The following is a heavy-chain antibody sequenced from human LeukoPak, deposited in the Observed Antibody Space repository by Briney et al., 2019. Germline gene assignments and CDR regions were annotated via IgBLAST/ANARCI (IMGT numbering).Heavy chain of an antibody. CDR3: ARERGSGWADYYYYYIDV. J-gene: IGHJ6*03. Sequence: SVKVSCKASGGTFSSYAISWVRQAPGQGLEWMGGIIPIFGTANYAQKFQGRVTITADKSTSTAYMELSSLRSEDTAVYYCARERGSGWADYYYYYIDVWGKGTTVTVSS. CDR2: IIPIFGTA. D-gene: IGHD6-19*01. CDR1: GGTFSSYA. V-gene: IGHV1-69*06.